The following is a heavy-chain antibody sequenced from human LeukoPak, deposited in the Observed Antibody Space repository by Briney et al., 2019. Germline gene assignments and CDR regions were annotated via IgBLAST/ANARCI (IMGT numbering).Heavy chain of an antibody. D-gene: IGHD3-22*01. CDR1: GFTFSNAW. CDR2: IKSKTDGGTT. Sequence: GGSLRLSCAASGFTFSNAWMSWVRQAPGKGLEWVGRIKSKTDGGTTDYAAPVKGRFTISRDDSKNTLYLQMNSLKTEDTAVYYCTTAFFYYYDSSGPRGSDAFDIWGQGTMVTVS. V-gene: IGHV3-15*01. CDR3: TTAFFYYYDSSGPRGSDAFDI. J-gene: IGHJ3*02.